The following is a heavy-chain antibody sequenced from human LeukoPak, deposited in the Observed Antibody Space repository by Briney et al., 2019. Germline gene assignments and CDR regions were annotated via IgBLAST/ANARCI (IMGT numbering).Heavy chain of an antibody. Sequence: AGGSLRLSCAASGFTFSSYRMNWVRQAPGKGLEWVSYISSSSSTIYYADSVEGHFTISRDNAKNSLSLQMNILRDEDAAVYYCVRDSSYAFDHWGQGNLVTVSS. CDR3: VRDSSYAFDH. CDR1: GFTFSSYR. V-gene: IGHV3-48*02. J-gene: IGHJ4*02. CDR2: ISSSSSTI. D-gene: IGHD2/OR15-2a*01.